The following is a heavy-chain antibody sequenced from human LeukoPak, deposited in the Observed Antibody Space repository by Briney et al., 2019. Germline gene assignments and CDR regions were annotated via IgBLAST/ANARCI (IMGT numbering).Heavy chain of an antibody. V-gene: IGHV4-30-4*01. CDR2: IYYSGST. J-gene: IGHJ3*02. Sequence: SETLSLTCTVSGGSISSGDYYWSWIRQPPGKGLEWIGYIYYSGSTYYHPSLKSRVTISVDTSKNQFSLKLSSVTAADTAVYYCARGSPTDAFDIWGQGTMVTVSS. CDR1: GGSISSGDYY. CDR3: ARGSPTDAFDI.